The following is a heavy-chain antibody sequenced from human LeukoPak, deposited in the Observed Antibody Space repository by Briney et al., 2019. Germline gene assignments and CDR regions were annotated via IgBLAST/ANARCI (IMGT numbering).Heavy chain of an antibody. D-gene: IGHD5-18*01. V-gene: IGHV4-31*03. J-gene: IGHJ4*02. CDR3: AREGEGYSYGPDY. CDR2: IYYSGST. CDR1: GGTISSGGYY. Sequence: SQTLSLTCTVPGGTISSGGYYWSWIRQHPGKGLEWIGYIYYSGSTYYNPSLKSRVTISVDTSKNQFSLKLSSVTAADTAVYYCAREGEGYSYGPDYWGQGTLVTVSS.